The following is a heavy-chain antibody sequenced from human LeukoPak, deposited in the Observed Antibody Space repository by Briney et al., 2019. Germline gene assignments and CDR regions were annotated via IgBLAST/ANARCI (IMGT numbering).Heavy chain of an antibody. J-gene: IGHJ4*02. CDR3: ARDLRRGYSGYDPDY. D-gene: IGHD5-12*01. Sequence: GGSLRLSCAASGFTFSSYNMNWVRQAPGKGLEWVSCISSSSTIHYADSVKGRFTISRDNAKNSLYLQMDSLRAEDTAVYYCARDLRRGYSGYDPDYWGQGTLVTVSS. V-gene: IGHV3-69-1*01. CDR1: GFTFSSYN. CDR2: ISSSSTI.